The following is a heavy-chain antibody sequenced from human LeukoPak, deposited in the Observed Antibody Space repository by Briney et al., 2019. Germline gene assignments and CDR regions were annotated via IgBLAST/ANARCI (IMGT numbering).Heavy chain of an antibody. CDR1: GGSISSYY. Sequence: SETLSLTCTVSGGSISSYYWSWIRQPPGKGLEWTGYIYYSGSTNYNPSLKSRVTISVDTSKNQFSLKLSSVTAADTAVYYCARGRPYNWNDNNWFDPWGQGTLVTVSS. V-gene: IGHV4-59*01. J-gene: IGHJ5*02. CDR3: ARGRPYNWNDNNWFDP. CDR2: IYYSGST. D-gene: IGHD1-1*01.